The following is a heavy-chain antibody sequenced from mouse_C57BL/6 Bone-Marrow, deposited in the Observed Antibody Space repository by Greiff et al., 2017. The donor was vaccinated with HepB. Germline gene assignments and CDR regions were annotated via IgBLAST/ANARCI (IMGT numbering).Heavy chain of an antibody. CDR3: TTSPIMMDY. J-gene: IGHJ4*01. CDR2: IDPENGDT. V-gene: IGHV14-4*01. D-gene: IGHD1-1*01. CDR1: GFNIKDDY. Sequence: EVQRVESGAELVRPGASVKLSCTASGFNIKDDYMHWVKQRPEQGLEWIGWIDPENGDTEYASKFRGKATITADTSSNTAYLQLSSLTSEDTAVYYCTTSPIMMDYWGQGTSVTVSS.